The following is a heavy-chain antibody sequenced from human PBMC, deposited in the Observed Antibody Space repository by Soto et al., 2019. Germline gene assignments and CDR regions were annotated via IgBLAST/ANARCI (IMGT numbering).Heavy chain of an antibody. V-gene: IGHV1-3*01. CDR2: INAGNGNT. CDR3: ARDVYSSGCLGY. Sequence: GPSVKVSCKASGYTFTSYAMHWVRQAPGQRLEWMGWINAGNGNTKYSQKFQGRVTITRDTSASTAYMELSSLRSEDTAVYYCARDVYSSGCLGYWGQGTLVTVSS. D-gene: IGHD6-19*01. CDR1: GYTFTSYA. J-gene: IGHJ4*02.